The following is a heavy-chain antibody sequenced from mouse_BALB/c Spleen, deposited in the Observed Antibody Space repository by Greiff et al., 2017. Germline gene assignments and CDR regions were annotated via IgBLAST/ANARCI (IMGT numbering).Heavy chain of an antibody. CDR3: ARRGTTAYAMDY. CDR1: GYTFTDYW. CDR2: IDTSDSYT. V-gene: IGHV1-69*01. Sequence: QVQLQQPGAELVMPGASVKMSCKASGYTFTDYWMHWVKQRPGQGLEWIGAIDTSDSYTSFNQKFKGKATLTVDESSSTAYMQLSSLTSEDSAVYYCARRGTTAYAMDYWGQGTSVTVSA. J-gene: IGHJ4*01. D-gene: IGHD1-2*01.